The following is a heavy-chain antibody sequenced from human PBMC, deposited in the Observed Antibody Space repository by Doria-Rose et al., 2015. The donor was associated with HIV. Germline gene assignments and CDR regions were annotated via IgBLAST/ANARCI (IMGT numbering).Heavy chain of an antibody. J-gene: IGHJ6*02. D-gene: IGHD1-1*01. Sequence: VQLVESGGGVVHPGTSLKISCEVSGFSLTHYTLHWVRQAPGKGLEWVATSAYDGSIEYYAESVRGRFSISRDDSRDTLYLQMNSLRPEDTALYYCARDSSAVQLWSTYYYGMDVWGRGTTGTVSS. CDR1: GFSLTHYT. V-gene: IGHV3-30-3*01. CDR3: ARDSSAVQLWSTYYYGMDV. CDR2: SAYDGSIE.